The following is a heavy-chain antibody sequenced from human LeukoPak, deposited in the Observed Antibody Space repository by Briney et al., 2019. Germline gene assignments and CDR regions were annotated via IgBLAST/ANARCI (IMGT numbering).Heavy chain of an antibody. CDR1: GYTFTSYG. Sequence: GASVKVSCKAAGYTFTSYGINWVRQAPGQGLEWMGWISTYNGNTHYAQKLQGRVTMTTDTATSTAYMELSSLRADDTAVYYCARDRWGVNYYQYMDVWGKGTTVTVSS. CDR2: ISTYNGNT. CDR3: ARDRWGVNYYQYMDV. J-gene: IGHJ6*03. V-gene: IGHV1-18*01. D-gene: IGHD3-10*01.